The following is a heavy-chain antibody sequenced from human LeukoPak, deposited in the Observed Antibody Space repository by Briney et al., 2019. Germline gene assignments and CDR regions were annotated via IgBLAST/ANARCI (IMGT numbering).Heavy chain of an antibody. CDR1: GVTVGSNS. CDR2: INSGGET. V-gene: IGHV3-66*04. J-gene: IGHJ3*02. D-gene: IGHD6-6*01. Sequence: PGGSLRLSCAASGVTVGSNSMSWVRQAPGKGLEWVSIINSGGETYYADSVKGRFTVSRDNSKNTVYFLINSLRAEDTAVYYCARRGRAAHAFDIWGQGTMVTVSS. CDR3: ARRGRAAHAFDI.